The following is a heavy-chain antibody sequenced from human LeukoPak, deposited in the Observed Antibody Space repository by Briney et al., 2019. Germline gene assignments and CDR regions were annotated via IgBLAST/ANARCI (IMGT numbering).Heavy chain of an antibody. CDR1: GFTYSSYA. CDR2: ISGSGGRT. V-gene: IGHV3-23*01. D-gene: IGHD5-12*01. CDR3: AKDQGYSGYDPLDY. Sequence: PGGSLRLSCAASGFTYSSYAMGWVRQAPGKGLEWVSAISGSGGRTYYADSVKGRCTISRDNSKNTLYLQMNSLRAEDTAVYYCAKDQGYSGYDPLDYWGQGTLVTVSS. J-gene: IGHJ4*02.